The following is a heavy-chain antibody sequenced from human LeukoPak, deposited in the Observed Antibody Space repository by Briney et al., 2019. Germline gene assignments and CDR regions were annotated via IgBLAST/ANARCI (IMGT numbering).Heavy chain of an antibody. CDR1: GYTFTSYG. CDR2: ISAYNGNT. CDR3: ARDLRGSGWSPFDY. J-gene: IGHJ4*02. Sequence: ASVKVSCKASGYTFTSYGISWVRQAPGQGLEWMGWISAYNGNTNYAQKLQGRVTMTTDTSTSTAYMELRSLRSDDTAVYYCARDLRGSGWSPFDYWGQGTLVTVSS. V-gene: IGHV1-18*01. D-gene: IGHD6-19*01.